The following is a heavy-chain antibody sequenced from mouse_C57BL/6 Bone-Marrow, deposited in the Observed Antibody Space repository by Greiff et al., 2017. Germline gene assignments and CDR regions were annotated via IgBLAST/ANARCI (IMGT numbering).Heavy chain of an antibody. CDR1: GYSFTSYY. V-gene: IGHV1-66*01. D-gene: IGHD1-1*01. J-gene: IGHJ4*01. CDR2: IYPGSGNT. CDR3: ARTRNYEREIDY. Sequence: VQLQQSGPELVKPGASVKISCKASGYSFTSYYIHWVKQRPGQGLEWIGWIYPGSGNTKYNEKFKGKATLTADTSSSTAYMQLSSLTSEDAAVYYCARTRNYEREIDYWGQGTSVTVSS.